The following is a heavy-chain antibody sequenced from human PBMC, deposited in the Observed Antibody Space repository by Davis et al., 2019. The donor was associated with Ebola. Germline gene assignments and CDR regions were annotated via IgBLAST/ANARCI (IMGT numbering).Heavy chain of an antibody. CDR3: VKTQFLEWSYGMDV. CDR1: GFTFSSYT. Sequence: PGGSLRLSCSASGFTFSSYTMHWVRQAPGKGLEYVSAISSDGGSTYYADSVKGRFTISRDNSKNTLYLQMSSLRAEDTAVYYCVKTQFLEWSYGMDVWGQGTTVTVSS. CDR2: ISSDGGST. V-gene: IGHV3-64D*06. J-gene: IGHJ6*02. D-gene: IGHD3-3*01.